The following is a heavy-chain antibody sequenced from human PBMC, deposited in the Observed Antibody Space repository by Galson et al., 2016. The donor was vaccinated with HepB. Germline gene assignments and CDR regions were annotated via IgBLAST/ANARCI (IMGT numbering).Heavy chain of an antibody. J-gene: IGHJ4*02. CDR3: SRVTDSRSWHDAH. V-gene: IGHV4-39*07. D-gene: IGHD6-13*01. Sequence: SETLSLTCTVSGGSIRSSAYYWGWNRQSPEKGLEWIGSLYYTGNTFYNPSLKGRVTISIDTSKNQFSLKVNSVTAADTAVYFCSRVTDSRSWHDAHWGQGTPVTVSS. CDR1: GGSIRSSAYY. CDR2: LYYTGNT.